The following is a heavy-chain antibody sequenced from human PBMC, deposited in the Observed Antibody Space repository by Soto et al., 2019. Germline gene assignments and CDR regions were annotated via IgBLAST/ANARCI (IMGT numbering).Heavy chain of an antibody. Sequence: SETLSLTCTVSGGSISSINYYWGWIRQPPGKGLEWIGSIYYSGSANYNPSLKSRVTISVDTSKNQFSLKLSSVTAADTAVYYCARRGSSWYLFDYWGQGTLVTVSS. J-gene: IGHJ4*02. CDR3: ARRGSSWYLFDY. V-gene: IGHV4-39*07. CDR1: GGSISSINYY. CDR2: IYYSGSA. D-gene: IGHD6-13*01.